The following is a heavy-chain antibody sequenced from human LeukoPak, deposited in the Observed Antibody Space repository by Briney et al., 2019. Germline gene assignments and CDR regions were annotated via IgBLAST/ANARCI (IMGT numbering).Heavy chain of an antibody. Sequence: ASETLSLTCTVSGGSISNYYWYWVRQPPGKGLGWVGYIYYSGSTNYNPSLKSRVTISVETSKNQFSLKLSSVTAADTAVYYCAKGGPEASAGLSWFDPWGQGTLVTVSS. D-gene: IGHD1-14*01. V-gene: IGHV4-59*01. CDR3: AKGGPEASAGLSWFDP. CDR1: GGSISNYY. CDR2: IYYSGST. J-gene: IGHJ5*02.